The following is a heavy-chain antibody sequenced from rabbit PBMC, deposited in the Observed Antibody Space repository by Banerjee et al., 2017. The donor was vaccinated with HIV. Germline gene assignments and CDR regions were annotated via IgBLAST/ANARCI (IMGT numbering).Heavy chain of an antibody. CDR1: GFSFSSSYW. CDR2: INTSSGNT. D-gene: IGHD8-1*01. CDR3: ARGGAGSSYYTTYFNL. V-gene: IGHV1S45*01. Sequence: QEQLVESGGGLVQPEGSLTLTCTASGFSFSSSYWISWVRQAPGKGLEWLACINTSSGNTVYATWAKGRFTISKTSWTTVTLQMTSLTAADTATYFCARGGAGSSYYTTYFNLWGPGTLVTVS. J-gene: IGHJ4*01.